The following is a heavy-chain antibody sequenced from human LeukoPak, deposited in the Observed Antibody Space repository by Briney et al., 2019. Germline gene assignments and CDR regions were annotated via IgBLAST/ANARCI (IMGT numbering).Heavy chain of an antibody. D-gene: IGHD1-26*01. CDR3: ASGSGITIADAFDI. CDR1: GYTFTSYD. CDR2: MNPNSGNT. Sequence: ASVNVSCKASGYTFTSYDINWVRQATGQGLEWMGWMNPNSGNTGYAQKFQGRVTMTRNTSISTAYMELSSLRSEDTAVYYCASGSGITIADAFDIWGQGTMVTVSS. V-gene: IGHV1-8*01. J-gene: IGHJ3*02.